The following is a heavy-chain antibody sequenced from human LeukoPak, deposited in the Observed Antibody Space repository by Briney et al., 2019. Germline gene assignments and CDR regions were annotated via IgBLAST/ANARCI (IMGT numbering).Heavy chain of an antibody. V-gene: IGHV1-2*02. CDR2: INPNSGGT. D-gene: IGHD4-11*01. CDR1: GYTFTGYY. J-gene: IGHJ4*02. Sequence: ASVKVSCKASGYTFTGYYMHWVRQAPGQGLEWMGWINPNSGGTNYAQKFQGRVTMTTDTSTSTAYMELRSLRSDDTAVYYCARERQYGRDNLDYWGQGTLVTVSS. CDR3: ARERQYGRDNLDY.